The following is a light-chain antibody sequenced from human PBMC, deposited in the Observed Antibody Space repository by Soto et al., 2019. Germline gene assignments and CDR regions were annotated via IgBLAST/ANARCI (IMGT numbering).Light chain of an antibody. Sequence: QSVLTQPASVSGSPGQSITISCTGTSSDIGGYNYVSWYQQHPGKVPKPIIFEVSTRPSGVSNRFSGSKSGSTASLTISGLQADDEADYYCSSFTTSTTLYVFGTGTKVTVL. J-gene: IGLJ1*01. CDR1: SSDIGGYNY. CDR2: EVS. CDR3: SSFTTSTTLYV. V-gene: IGLV2-14*01.